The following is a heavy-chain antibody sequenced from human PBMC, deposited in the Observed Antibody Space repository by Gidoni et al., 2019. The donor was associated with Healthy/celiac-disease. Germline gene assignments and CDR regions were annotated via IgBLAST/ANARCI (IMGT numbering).Heavy chain of an antibody. CDR2: IYYSGST. V-gene: IGHV4-39*01. CDR3: ARLIAVAGTGDY. D-gene: IGHD6-19*01. CDR1: GGSISSSSYY. J-gene: IGHJ4*02. Sequence: QLQLQESGPGLVKPSETLSLTCTVSGGSISSSSYYWGWIRQPPGKGLEWIGSIYYSGSTYSNPSLKMRVTISVDTSKNQFSLKLSSVTAADTAVYYCARLIAVAGTGDYWGQGTLVTVSS.